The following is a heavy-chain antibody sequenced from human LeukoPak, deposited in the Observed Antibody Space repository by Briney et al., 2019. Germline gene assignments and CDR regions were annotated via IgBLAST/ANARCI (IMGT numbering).Heavy chain of an antibody. CDR3: ARGRTTETTFYYYYHCMDL. J-gene: IGHJ6*02. Sequence: PSETLSLTCAAYGGSFTGYYWSCIRQPPGKGLEWIGEINHSGSTNYNPSLKSRVTISVDTSKNQFSLKLSSVTAADTAVYYCARGRTTETTFYYYYHCMDLWGQGTTVTVSS. V-gene: IGHV4-34*01. D-gene: IGHD4-11*01. CDR2: INHSGST. CDR1: GGSFTGYY.